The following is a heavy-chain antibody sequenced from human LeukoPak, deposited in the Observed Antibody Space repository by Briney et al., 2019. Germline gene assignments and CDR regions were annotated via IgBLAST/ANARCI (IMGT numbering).Heavy chain of an antibody. CDR1: GYTFSSYA. Sequence: SVKVSCKASGYTFSSYAISWVRQAPGQGLEWMGGIIPIFGTANYAQKFQGRVTITADKSTSTAYMELSSLRSEDTAVYYCARVRGPLYGLYYYDSSGPFDYWGQGTLVTVSS. CDR2: IIPIFGTA. D-gene: IGHD3-22*01. J-gene: IGHJ4*02. CDR3: ARVRGPLYGLYYYDSSGPFDY. V-gene: IGHV1-69*06.